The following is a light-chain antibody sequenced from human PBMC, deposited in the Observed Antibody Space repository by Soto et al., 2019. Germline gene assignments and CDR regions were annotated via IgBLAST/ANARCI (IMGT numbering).Light chain of an antibody. Sequence: EIVMTQSPATLSVSPGERATLXXRANQNIISNVAGYQQKPGKAPRXVGDRASPRATGGPARFSGSGSETEFTLTSSSLQSGDFEVYFCQQYMNGPITFGQGTRLEIK. V-gene: IGKV3-15*01. J-gene: IGKJ5*01. CDR3: QQYMNGPIT. CDR1: QNIISN. CDR2: RAS.